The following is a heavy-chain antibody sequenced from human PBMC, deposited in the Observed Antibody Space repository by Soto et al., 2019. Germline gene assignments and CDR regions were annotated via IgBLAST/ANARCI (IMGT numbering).Heavy chain of an antibody. D-gene: IGHD5-18*01. CDR3: ARISVDTAMVWFDP. J-gene: IGHJ5*02. CDR1: GFTFSSYS. CDR2: ISSSSSTI. Sequence: EVQLVESGGGLVQPGGSLRLSCAASGFTFSSYSMNWVRQAPGKGLEWVSYISSSSSTIYYADSVKGRFTISRDNAKNSLYLQMNSLRDKDTAVYYCARISVDTAMVWFDPWGQGTLVTVSS. V-gene: IGHV3-48*02.